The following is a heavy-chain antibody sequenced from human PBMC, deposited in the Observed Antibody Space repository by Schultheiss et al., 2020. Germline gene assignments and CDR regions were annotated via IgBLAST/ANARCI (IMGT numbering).Heavy chain of an antibody. D-gene: IGHD3-10*01. CDR1: GGSISSYY. V-gene: IGHV4-59*01. CDR3: AGAGALVRGVFYFYGMDV. J-gene: IGHJ6*02. Sequence: SQTLSLTCTVSGGSISSYYWSWMRQPPGKGLEWIGDIYYSGNTNYNPSLKSRVTISVDTSKNQFSLKLSSVTAADTAVYYCAGAGALVRGVFYFYGMDVWGQGTTVTVSS. CDR2: IYYSGNT.